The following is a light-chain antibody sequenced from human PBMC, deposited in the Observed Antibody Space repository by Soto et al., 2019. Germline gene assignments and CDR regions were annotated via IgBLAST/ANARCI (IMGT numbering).Light chain of an antibody. CDR2: AAS. CDR3: QQRYSAPLT. CDR1: QSISNY. Sequence: DIPLTQSPSSLSASVGDRVTITCRTSQSISNYLNWYQQKPGKVPKLLIYAASSLQSGVPSRFSGSGSGTGFTLTISSLQPEDCATYYCQQRYSAPLTFGGGTKVEIK. V-gene: IGKV1-39*01. J-gene: IGKJ4*01.